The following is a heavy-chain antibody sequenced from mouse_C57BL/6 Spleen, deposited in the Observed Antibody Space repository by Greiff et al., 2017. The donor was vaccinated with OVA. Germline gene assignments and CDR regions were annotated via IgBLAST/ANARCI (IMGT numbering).Heavy chain of an antibody. V-gene: IGHV1-54*01. CDR3: ARRETRVVANYYAMDY. J-gene: IGHJ4*01. D-gene: IGHD1-1*01. CDR1: GYAFTNYL. Sequence: QVQLQQSGAELVRPGTSVKVSCKASGYAFTNYLIEWVKQRPGQGLEWIGVINPGSGGTNYNEKFKGKATLTADKSSSTAYMQLSSLTSEDSAVYFCARRETRVVANYYAMDYWGQGTSVTVSS. CDR2: INPGSGGT.